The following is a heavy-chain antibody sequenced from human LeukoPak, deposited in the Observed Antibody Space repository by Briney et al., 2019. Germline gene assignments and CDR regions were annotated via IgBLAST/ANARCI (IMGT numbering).Heavy chain of an antibody. CDR2: ISGSGGST. Sequence: GGSLRLSCAASGFTFSSYAMSWVRQAPGKGLEWVSAISGSGGSTYYADSVKGRFIITRDNAKNSVCLQMNSLRAEDTAVYYCALIAVDWQQPFDYWGQGTLVTVSS. D-gene: IGHD6-13*01. CDR1: GFTFSSYA. CDR3: ALIAVDWQQPFDY. V-gene: IGHV3-23*01. J-gene: IGHJ4*02.